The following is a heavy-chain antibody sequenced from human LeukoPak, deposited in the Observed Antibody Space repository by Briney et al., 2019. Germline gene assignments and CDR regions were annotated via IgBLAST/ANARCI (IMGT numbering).Heavy chain of an antibody. J-gene: IGHJ4*02. Sequence: GGSLRLSCAVSGFTPSSYAMSWVRQAPGKGLEWVSTISGSGSSTYDADSVKGRFTISRDNSKNTLYLQMNSLRAEDTAVYYCAKGGVRGVIFDFWGQGTLVTVSS. V-gene: IGHV3-23*01. CDR1: GFTPSSYA. CDR3: AKGGVRGVIFDF. D-gene: IGHD3-10*01. CDR2: ISGSGSST.